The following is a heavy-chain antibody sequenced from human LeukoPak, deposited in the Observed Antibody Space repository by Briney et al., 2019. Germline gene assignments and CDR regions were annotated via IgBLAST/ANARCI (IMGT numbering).Heavy chain of an antibody. V-gene: IGHV3-53*01. J-gene: IGHJ3*02. CDR2: IYSGGST. Sequence: PGGSLRLSCAASGFTVSSKYMSWVRQAPGKGLEWVSVIYSGGSTYYADSVKGRFTISRDNSKNTLYLQMNSLRAEDTAVYYCASLSVYDAFDIWGQGTMVTVSS. D-gene: IGHD2-8*01. CDR1: GFTVSSKY. CDR3: ASLSVYDAFDI.